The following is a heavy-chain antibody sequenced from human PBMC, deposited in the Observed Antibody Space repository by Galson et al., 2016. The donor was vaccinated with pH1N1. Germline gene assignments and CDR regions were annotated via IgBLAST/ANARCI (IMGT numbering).Heavy chain of an antibody. V-gene: IGHV5-51*01. Sequence: QSGAEVKKPGESLKISCKGSGLSFTTSWIGWVRQMPGQGLEWMGSIYIGDSDTRYSPSFQGQVTISADKSIRTAYLQWSSLKASDTAMYYCATHVALDPPLEYYYIDVWGKGTAVTVAS. CDR1: GLSFTTSW. J-gene: IGHJ6*03. D-gene: IGHD3-3*01. CDR2: IYIGDSDT. CDR3: ATHVALDPPLEYYYIDV.